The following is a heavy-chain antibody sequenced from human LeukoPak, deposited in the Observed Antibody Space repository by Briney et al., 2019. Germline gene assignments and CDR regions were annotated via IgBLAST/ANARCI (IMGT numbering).Heavy chain of an antibody. CDR3: ARVVAAYYGLDA. CDR1: GGSINSYY. J-gene: IGHJ6*02. D-gene: IGHD6-13*01. CDR2: IYYSGST. V-gene: IGHV4-59*01. Sequence: PSETLSLTCSVSGGSINSYYWTWIRQPPGKGPEWIEHIYYSGSTYYNPSLESRVTISVDTSRTQFSLRLSSVTAADTAVYYCARVVAAYYGLDAWGQGTTVTVSS.